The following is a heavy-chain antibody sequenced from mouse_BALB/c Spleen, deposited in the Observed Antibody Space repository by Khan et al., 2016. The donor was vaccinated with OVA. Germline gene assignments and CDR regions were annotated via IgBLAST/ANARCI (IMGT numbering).Heavy chain of an antibody. V-gene: IGHV2-6-7*01. CDR1: GFSLTGFG. CDR3: ARAYYGNYREAMDY. J-gene: IGHJ4*01. D-gene: IGHD2-10*01. CDR2: IWGDGST. Sequence: VQLVESGPGLVAPSQSLSITCTVSGFSLTGFGVNWVRQPPGKGLEWLGMIWGDGSTDYNSALKSRLNLSKDNSKSQVFLKMNSLQTNDTARYYCARAYYGNYREAMDYWGQGTSVTVSS.